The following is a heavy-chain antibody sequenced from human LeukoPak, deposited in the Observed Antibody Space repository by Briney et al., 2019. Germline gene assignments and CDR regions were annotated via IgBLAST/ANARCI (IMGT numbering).Heavy chain of an antibody. CDR1: GGSIRSSYYY. D-gene: IGHD1-26*01. V-gene: IGHV4-39*07. Sequence: SETLSLTCTVSGGSIRSSYYYWGWTRQPPGKGLEWIGSIYDSGSTYYNPSLKSRVTISVDRSKNQSSLKLSSVTAADTAVYYCARLRSGSLDYWGQGTLVTVSS. J-gene: IGHJ4*02. CDR2: IYDSGST. CDR3: ARLRSGSLDY.